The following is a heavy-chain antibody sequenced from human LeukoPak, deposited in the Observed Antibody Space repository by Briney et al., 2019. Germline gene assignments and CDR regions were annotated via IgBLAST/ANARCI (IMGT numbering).Heavy chain of an antibody. J-gene: IGHJ4*02. CDR3: ARGAVTMVDY. CDR1: GFSFSTYG. D-gene: IGHD3-10*01. V-gene: IGHV3-66*01. Sequence: GGPLRLSCAATGFSFSTYGMHWVRQAPGRGLEWVSVIYSGGSTYYADSVKGRFTISRDNSKNTLFLQMNSLRAGDTAVYYCARGAVTMVDYWGQGTLVTVSS. CDR2: IYSGGST.